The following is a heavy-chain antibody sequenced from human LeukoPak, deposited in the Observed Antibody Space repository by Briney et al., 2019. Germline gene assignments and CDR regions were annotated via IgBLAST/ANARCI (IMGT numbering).Heavy chain of an antibody. D-gene: IGHD1-26*01. CDR3: AKYSGSYYYPPNWGS. Sequence: QTGGSLRLSCAASGFTFSNYAMTWVRQAPGKGLEWVSGISGSGSSTYYADSVKGRFTLSRDYPKNTLYLQMNSLRAEDTAVYFCAKYSGSYYYPPNWGSWGQGTLVTVSS. CDR1: GFTFSNYA. CDR2: ISGSGSST. J-gene: IGHJ5*02. V-gene: IGHV3-23*01.